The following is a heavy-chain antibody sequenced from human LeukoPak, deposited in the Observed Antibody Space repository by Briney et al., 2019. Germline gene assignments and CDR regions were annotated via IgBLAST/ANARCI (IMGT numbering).Heavy chain of an antibody. CDR2: ISAGADST. CDR1: ACTFSTYA. J-gene: IGHJ5*01. Sequence: PGGTLTLTCTVSACTFSTYAKSWVRHPPRPGKEWVSAISAGADSTYYADSVQGRFTISRDNSKNTLYLQMSGLRAEDTAVYFCARGAYGDYDSWGQGTLVTVSS. V-gene: IGHV3-23*01. CDR3: ARGAYGDYDS. D-gene: IGHD4-17*01.